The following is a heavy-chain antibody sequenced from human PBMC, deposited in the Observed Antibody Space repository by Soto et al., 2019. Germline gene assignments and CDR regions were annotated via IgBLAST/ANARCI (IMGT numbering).Heavy chain of an antibody. V-gene: IGHV1-69*13. Sequence: GASVKVSCKASGGTFSSYAISWVRQAPGQGLEWMGGIIPIFGTANYAQKFQGRVTITADESTSTAYMELSSLRSEDTAVYYCARRSGDLAAAGIRFDPWGQGTLVTVSS. CDR3: ARRSGDLAAAGIRFDP. J-gene: IGHJ5*02. D-gene: IGHD6-13*01. CDR1: GGTFSSYA. CDR2: IIPIFGTA.